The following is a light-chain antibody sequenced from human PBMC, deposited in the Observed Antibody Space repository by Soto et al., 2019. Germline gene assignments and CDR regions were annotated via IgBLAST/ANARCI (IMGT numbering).Light chain of an antibody. J-gene: IGKJ1*01. CDR2: KAS. V-gene: IGKV1-5*03. Sequence: DIQMTQSPSTLSASAGYRLPITCRASQSISSWLAWYQQKPGKAPKLLIYKASSLESGVPSRFSGSGSGTEFTLTISSLQPDDSATYYCQQYNSYSPTFGQGTKVDIK. CDR3: QQYNSYSPT. CDR1: QSISSW.